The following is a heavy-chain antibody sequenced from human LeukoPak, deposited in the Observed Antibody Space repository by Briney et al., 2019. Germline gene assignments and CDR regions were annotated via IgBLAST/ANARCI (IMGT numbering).Heavy chain of an antibody. CDR1: GYTFTGYY. V-gene: IGHV1-46*01. D-gene: IGHD3-10*01. CDR3: ARDLTTMVRGVWYYYYMDV. J-gene: IGHJ6*03. CDR2: ISPSGGST. Sequence: GASVKVSCKASGYTFTGYYMHWVRQAPGQGLEWMGIISPSGGSTSYAQKFQGRVTMTRDTSTSTVYMELSSLRSEDTAVYYCARDLTTMVRGVWYYYYMDVWGKGTTVTISS.